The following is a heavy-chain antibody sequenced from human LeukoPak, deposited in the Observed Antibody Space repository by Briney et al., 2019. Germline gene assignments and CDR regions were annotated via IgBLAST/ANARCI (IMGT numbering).Heavy chain of an antibody. D-gene: IGHD3-10*01. CDR1: DFSFITYA. V-gene: IGHV3-23*01. CDR3: ARDSSMLRGPLVIYYDF. J-gene: IGHJ4*02. Sequence: GGSLRLSCAASDFSFITYAMSWVRQAPGKGLGWVSTISGVGDATYYADSVKGRFTISRDNSKNTLYLQMNSLRVEDTAVYYCARDSSMLRGPLVIYYDFWGQGTLVTVSS. CDR2: ISGVGDAT.